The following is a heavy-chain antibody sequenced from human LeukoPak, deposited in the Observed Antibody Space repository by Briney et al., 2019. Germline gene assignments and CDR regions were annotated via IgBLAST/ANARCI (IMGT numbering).Heavy chain of an antibody. CDR2: IYHSGST. Sequence: PSGTLSLTCAVSGGSISSSDWWSWVRQPPGKGLEWIGEIYHSGSTNYNPSLKSRVTISVDKSKNQFSLKLNYVTAADTAVYYCAREGSVMISGPAGTTRMDWFDPWGQGTLVTVSS. D-gene: IGHD3-10*01. CDR3: AREGSVMISGPAGTTRMDWFDP. CDR1: GGSISSSDW. J-gene: IGHJ5*02. V-gene: IGHV4-4*02.